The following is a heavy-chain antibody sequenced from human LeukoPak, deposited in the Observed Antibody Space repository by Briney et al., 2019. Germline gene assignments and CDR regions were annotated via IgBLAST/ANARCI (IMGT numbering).Heavy chain of an antibody. V-gene: IGHV4-59*11. CDR3: ARATYDYYFDP. CDR2: MYYSGST. J-gene: IGHJ5*02. D-gene: IGHD5-12*01. CDR1: GDSINSHH. Sequence: PSETLSLTCTVSGDSINSHHWNWIRQPTGKGLEWIGYMYYSGSTKYNPSLKSRVAISIDTSKNQFSLKLSSVTAADTAVYYCARATYDYYFDPWGQGTLVTVSS.